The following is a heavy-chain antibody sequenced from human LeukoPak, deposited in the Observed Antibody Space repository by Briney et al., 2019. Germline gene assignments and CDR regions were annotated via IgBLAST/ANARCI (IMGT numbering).Heavy chain of an antibody. D-gene: IGHD3-9*01. CDR2: IYYGGST. Sequence: SQTLSLTCTVSGGSISSGGYYWSWIRQPPGKGLEWIGSIYYGGSTYCNPSLKSRVTIPVDTSKNQFSLKLSSVTAADTAVYYCARPPLYDILTGYGLGGFDYWGQGTLVTVSS. CDR3: ARPPLYDILTGYGLGGFDY. V-gene: IGHV4-39*01. CDR1: GGSISSGGYY. J-gene: IGHJ4*02.